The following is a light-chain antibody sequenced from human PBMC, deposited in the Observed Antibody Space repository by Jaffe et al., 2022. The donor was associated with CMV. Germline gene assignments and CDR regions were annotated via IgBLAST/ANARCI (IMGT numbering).Light chain of an antibody. CDR2: AAS. J-gene: IGKJ4*01. Sequence: DIQMTQSPSSVSAAVGDRVTITCRASQGINTWLAWYQQKPGKVPKLVVYAASSVQYGVPSRFSGSGTGTDFTLTINNVQPEDFATYYCQQTNSLPLTFGGGTKVEIK. CDR3: QQTNSLPLT. V-gene: IGKV1-12*01. CDR1: QGINTW.